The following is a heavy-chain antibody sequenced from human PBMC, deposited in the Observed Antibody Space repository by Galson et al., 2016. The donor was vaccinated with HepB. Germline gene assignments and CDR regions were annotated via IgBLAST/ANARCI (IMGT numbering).Heavy chain of an antibody. Sequence: SLRLSCAASGFSFNSYGMHWVRQTPDKGLEWVAFIWHDGSNEYYADSVKGRFTISRDNSKNTLYLQMNSQRAEDTAVYHCAKDPSSGWYKYYHGMDVWGQGTTVTVSS. CDR3: AKDPSSGWYKYYHGMDV. CDR2: IWHDGSNE. V-gene: IGHV3-33*06. D-gene: IGHD6-19*01. J-gene: IGHJ6*02. CDR1: GFSFNSYG.